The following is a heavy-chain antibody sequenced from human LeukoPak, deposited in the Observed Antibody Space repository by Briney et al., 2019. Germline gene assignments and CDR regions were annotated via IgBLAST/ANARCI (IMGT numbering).Heavy chain of an antibody. Sequence: ASVKVSCKASGHTLTSYGISWVRQAPGQGLEWMGWISAYNGNTNYAQRLQDRVTLTTDTSTNTAYLELRSLRSDDTAVYYCARHGDAAASYRKPFDSWGQGTLVTVSS. CDR3: ARHGDAAASYRKPFDS. CDR2: ISAYNGNT. CDR1: GHTLTSYG. V-gene: IGHV1-18*01. J-gene: IGHJ4*02. D-gene: IGHD6-25*01.